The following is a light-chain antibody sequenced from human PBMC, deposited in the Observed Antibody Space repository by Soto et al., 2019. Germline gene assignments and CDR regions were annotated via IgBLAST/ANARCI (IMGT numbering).Light chain of an antibody. J-gene: IGLJ1*01. CDR3: SSYRSTSTLGV. V-gene: IGLV2-14*03. CDR2: DVS. Sequence: QSALTQPASVSGSPGPSITISCSGTSSDVGAYTYVSWYQGHPGEPPQLVIYDVSKRPSGVSNRFSGSKSGNTASLTISGLQAEDEGEYYCSSYRSTSTLGVFGTGTKLTVL. CDR1: SSDVGAYTY.